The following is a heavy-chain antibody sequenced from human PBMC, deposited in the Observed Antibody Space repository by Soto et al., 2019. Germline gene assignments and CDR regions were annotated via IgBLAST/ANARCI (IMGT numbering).Heavy chain of an antibody. CDR3: ARLVSVDIVATMGGGIDY. D-gene: IGHD5-12*01. CDR1: GGSFSGYY. J-gene: IGHJ4*02. V-gene: IGHV4-34*01. CDR2: INHSGST. Sequence: SETLSLTCAVYGGSFSGYYWSWIRQPPGKGLEWIGEINHSGSTNYNPSLKSRVTISVDTSKNQFSLKLSSVTAADTAVYYCARLVSVDIVATMGGGIDYWGQGTLVTVSS.